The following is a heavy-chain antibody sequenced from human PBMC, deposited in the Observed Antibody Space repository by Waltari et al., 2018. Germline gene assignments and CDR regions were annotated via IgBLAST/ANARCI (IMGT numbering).Heavy chain of an antibody. CDR3: ASGSHILWFGEWPRRAFDI. Sequence: QVQLQQWGAGLLKPSETLSLTCAVSGGSFSGYYWSWIRQPPGPGLDWIGEINNSGSTNYNPSLKSRVTISVDTSKNQFSLKLSSVTAADTAVYYCASGSHILWFGEWPRRAFDIWGQGTMVTVSS. V-gene: IGHV4-34*01. CDR1: GGSFSGYY. D-gene: IGHD3-10*01. J-gene: IGHJ3*02. CDR2: INNSGST.